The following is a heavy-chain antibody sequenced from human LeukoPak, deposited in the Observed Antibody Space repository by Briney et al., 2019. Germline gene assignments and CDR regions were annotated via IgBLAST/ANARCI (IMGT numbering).Heavy chain of an antibody. CDR3: AKGRYCSSTSRYYEPGYFDL. J-gene: IGHJ2*01. V-gene: IGHV3-23*01. Sequence: GGSLRLSCAASGFTFSSYAMSWVRQAPGKGLEWVSAISGSGGSTYYADSVKGRFTISRDNSKNTLYLQMNSLRAEDTAVYYCAKGRYCSSTSRYYEPGYFDLWGRGTLVTVSS. D-gene: IGHD2-2*01. CDR1: GFTFSSYA. CDR2: ISGSGGST.